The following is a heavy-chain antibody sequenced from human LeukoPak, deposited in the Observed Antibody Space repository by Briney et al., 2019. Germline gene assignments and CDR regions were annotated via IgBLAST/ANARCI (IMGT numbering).Heavy chain of an antibody. J-gene: IGHJ6*03. Sequence: GGSLRLSCAASGFIFRNHGMNWVRQAPGKGLEWVSSISSSSSYIYYADSVKGRFTISRDNAKNSLYLQMNSLRAEDTAVYYCARDLYVYYYGSGSSYYYYMDVWGKGTTVTISS. CDR1: GFIFRNHG. V-gene: IGHV3-21*04. D-gene: IGHD3-10*01. CDR2: ISSSSSYI. CDR3: ARDLYVYYYGSGSSYYYYMDV.